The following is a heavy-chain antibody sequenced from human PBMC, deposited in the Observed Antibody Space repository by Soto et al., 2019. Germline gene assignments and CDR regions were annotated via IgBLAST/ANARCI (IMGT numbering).Heavy chain of an antibody. CDR1: GGSISSSNW. D-gene: IGHD6-13*01. J-gene: IGHJ4*02. CDR3: AREAAGKGSTKGLYFDY. V-gene: IGHV4-4*02. CDR2: IYHSGST. Sequence: QVQLQESGPGLVKPSGTLSLTCAVSGGSISSSNWWSWVRQPPGKGLEWIGEIYHSGSTNYNPSLKSRVTISVDKSKHQFSLKLSSVTAADTAVYYCAREAAGKGSTKGLYFDYWGQGTLVTVSS.